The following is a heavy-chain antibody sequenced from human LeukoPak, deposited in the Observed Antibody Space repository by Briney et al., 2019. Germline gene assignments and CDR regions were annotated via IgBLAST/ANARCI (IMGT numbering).Heavy chain of an antibody. D-gene: IGHD1-26*01. V-gene: IGHV3-23*01. Sequence: PGGSLRLSCAASGFTFSSYAMSWVRQAPGKGLEWVSAISGSGGSTYYADSVKGRFTISRDNSKNTLYLQMNSLRAEDTAVYYCASPWAQWELSPDYWGQGTLVTVSS. J-gene: IGHJ4*02. CDR2: ISGSGGST. CDR1: GFTFSSYA. CDR3: ASPWAQWELSPDY.